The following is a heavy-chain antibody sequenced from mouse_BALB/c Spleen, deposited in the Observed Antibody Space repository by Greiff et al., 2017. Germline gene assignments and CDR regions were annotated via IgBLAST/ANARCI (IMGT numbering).Heavy chain of an antibody. CDR2: IDPANGNT. CDR3: ARSDYYNGSRYYLDY. CDR1: GFYIKDTY. D-gene: IGHD1-1*01. Sequence: VQLQQSGAELVKPGASVKLSCTASGFYIKDTYMHWVKQRPEQGLEWIGRIDPANGNTKYDPKFQGKATITADTSSNTAYLQLSSLTSEDTAVYYCARSDYYNGSRYYLDYWGQGTTLTVSA. J-gene: IGHJ2*01. V-gene: IGHV14-3*02.